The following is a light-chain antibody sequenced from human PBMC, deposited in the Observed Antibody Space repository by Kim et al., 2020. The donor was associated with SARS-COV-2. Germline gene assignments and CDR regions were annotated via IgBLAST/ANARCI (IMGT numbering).Light chain of an antibody. CDR1: QSISTNY. J-gene: IGKJ1*01. Sequence: EVVLTQSPGTLSFSPGERDTLSCRASQSISTNYLAWYQQKPDQAPSLLIYGASRRSTGIPDRFSGSGSWTDFTLTITTLEPEDFAVYYFHQDDSSPRTFGPETKVDIK. CDR3: HQDDSSPRT. CDR2: GAS. V-gene: IGKV3-20*01.